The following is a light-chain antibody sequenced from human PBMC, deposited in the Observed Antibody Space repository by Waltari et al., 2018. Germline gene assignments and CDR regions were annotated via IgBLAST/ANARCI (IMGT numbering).Light chain of an antibody. CDR3: QQYDGIVVT. V-gene: IGKV3-20*01. CDR1: QTVSTIA. CDR2: STY. J-gene: IGKJ4*01. Sequence: CRASQTVSTIALSWYQQKPGQAPRVLIYSTYNRATGIPDRFSGSGSWTDFTLTINRLAPEDFAMYYCQQYDGIVVTFGGGTKVEI.